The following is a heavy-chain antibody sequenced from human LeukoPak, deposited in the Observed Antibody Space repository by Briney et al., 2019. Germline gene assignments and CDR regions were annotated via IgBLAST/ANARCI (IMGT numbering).Heavy chain of an antibody. CDR1: GYTFNGYY. V-gene: IGHV1-2*02. D-gene: IGHD3-10*01. CDR2: INPNSGGT. Sequence: ASVKVSCKASGYTFNGYYMHWVRQAPGQGLEWMGWINPNSGGTNYAQEFQGRVTMTRDTSISTAYMELNRLRSDDTAVYYCARGRDYGSGIFDYWGQGTLVTVSS. CDR3: ARGRDYGSGIFDY. J-gene: IGHJ4*02.